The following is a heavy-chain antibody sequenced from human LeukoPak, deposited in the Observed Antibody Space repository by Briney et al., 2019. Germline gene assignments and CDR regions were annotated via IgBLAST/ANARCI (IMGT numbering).Heavy chain of an antibody. J-gene: IGHJ4*02. CDR1: GFTVSNAW. CDR3: TTDKYSSGWYGGFDN. V-gene: IGHV3-15*01. Sequence: GGSLRLSCAASGFTVSNAWMSWVRQAPGKGLEWVGRIKSKTDGGATDYAAPVKGRFTISRDDSRNTLYLQMNSLKSEDTAVYYCTTDKYSSGWYGGFDNWGQGTQVTVSS. D-gene: IGHD6-19*01. CDR2: IKSKTDGGAT.